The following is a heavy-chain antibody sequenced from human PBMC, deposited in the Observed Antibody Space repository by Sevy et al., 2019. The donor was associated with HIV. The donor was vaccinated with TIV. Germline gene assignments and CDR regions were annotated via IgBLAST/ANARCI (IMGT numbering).Heavy chain of an antibody. CDR3: AREENRELGTIPLDS. Sequence: GGSLRLSCAASGFTFSHHNMNWVRQAPGKGLESISYISKSGSTTYFADSVRGRFTISRDNAKNSLFLEMHSLTDEDTAVYYCAREENRELGTIPLDSWGRGIQVTVSS. J-gene: IGHJ4*02. CDR1: GFTFSHHN. V-gene: IGHV3-48*02. D-gene: IGHD7-27*01. CDR2: ISKSGSTT.